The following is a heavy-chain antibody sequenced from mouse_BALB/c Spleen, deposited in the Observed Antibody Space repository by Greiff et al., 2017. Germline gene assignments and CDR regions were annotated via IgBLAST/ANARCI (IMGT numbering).Heavy chain of an antibody. CDR3: ARRGAYYRYDGYAMDY. CDR2: ILPGSGST. J-gene: IGHJ4*01. Sequence: QVQLQQSGAELMKPGASVKISCKATGYTFSSYWLEWVKQRPGHGLEWIGEILPGSGSTNYNEKFKGKATFTADTSSNTAYMQLSSLTSEDSAVYYCARRGAYYRYDGYAMDYWGQGTSVTVSS. V-gene: IGHV1-9*01. CDR1: GYTFSSYW. D-gene: IGHD2-14*01.